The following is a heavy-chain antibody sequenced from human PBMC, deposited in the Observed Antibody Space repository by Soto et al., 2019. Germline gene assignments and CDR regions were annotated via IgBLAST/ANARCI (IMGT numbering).Heavy chain of an antibody. V-gene: IGHV5-10-1*01. D-gene: IGHD3-22*01. CDR3: ARQIYDSDTGPNFQYYFDS. Sequence: PGLLLKIACKGSGYSFAGCWMTWVRQKPGKGLEWMGRIDPSDSQTYYSPSFRGHVTISVTKSITTVFLQWSSLRASDTAMYYCARQIYDSDTGPNFQYYFDSWGQGTPVTVSS. CDR2: IDPSDSQT. J-gene: IGHJ4*02. CDR1: GYSFAGCW.